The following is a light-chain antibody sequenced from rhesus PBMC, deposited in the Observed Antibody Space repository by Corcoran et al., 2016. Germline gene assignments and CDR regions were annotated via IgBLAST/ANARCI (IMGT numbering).Light chain of an antibody. J-gene: IGKJ1*01. CDR1: ENVNTY. CDR3: QHSYGTPPWT. CDR2: KSS. V-gene: IGKV1-74*01. Sequence: DIQMTQSPSSLSASVGDRVTITCRASENVNTYLHWNQQKPGKAPKLLIYKSSTLQTWVPSRFSGSGSGTEFPLPISILQPENFSTYYCQHSYGTPPWTFGQGTQVEIK.